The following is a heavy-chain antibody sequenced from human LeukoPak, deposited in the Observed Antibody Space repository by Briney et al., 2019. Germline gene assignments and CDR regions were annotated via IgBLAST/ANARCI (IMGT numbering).Heavy chain of an antibody. CDR1: GYTFTDYY. J-gene: IGHJ4*02. D-gene: IGHD1-26*01. CDR2: INPNSGGT. CDR3: SRDLGGSYNDY. V-gene: IGHV1-2*02. Sequence: ASVKVSCKASGYTFTDYYMHWVRQAPGQGLEWMGWINPNSGGTNYAQKFQGRVTMTRDTSTSTVYMELSSLRIEDTAVYYCSRDLGGSYNDYWGQGTMVTVSS.